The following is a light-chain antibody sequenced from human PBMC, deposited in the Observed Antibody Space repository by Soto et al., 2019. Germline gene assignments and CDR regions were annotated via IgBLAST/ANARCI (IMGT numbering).Light chain of an antibody. CDR2: KAS. J-gene: IGKJ1*01. Sequence: DIQMTQSPSTLSASVGDRVTITCRASQSISDWLAWYQQKPGKAPKLLIYKASSLESGVPSRFSGSGSGTEFTLTISSLQPDDFAKSYGQQYNSYSAKFGQGTKVEVK. CDR3: QQYNSYSAK. V-gene: IGKV1-5*03. CDR1: QSISDW.